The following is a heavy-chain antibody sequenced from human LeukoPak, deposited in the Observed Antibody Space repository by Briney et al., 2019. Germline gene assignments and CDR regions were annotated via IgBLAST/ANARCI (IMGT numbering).Heavy chain of an antibody. J-gene: IGHJ4*02. Sequence: GASVKVSCKASGGTFSSYAISWVRQAPGQGLEWMGGIIPIFGTANYAQKFQGRVTITADESTSTAYMELSSLRSEDTAVYYCAREIAAAAHPPFDYWGQGTLVTVSS. V-gene: IGHV1-69*13. CDR3: AREIAAAAHPPFDY. D-gene: IGHD6-13*01. CDR2: IIPIFGTA. CDR1: GGTFSSYA.